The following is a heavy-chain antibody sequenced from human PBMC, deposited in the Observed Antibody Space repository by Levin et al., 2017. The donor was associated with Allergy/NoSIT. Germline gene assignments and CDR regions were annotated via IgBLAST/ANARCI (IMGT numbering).Heavy chain of an antibody. Sequence: GESLKISCAASGFGLSQWMTWVRQAPGKGLEWVANINQDGSEKYYVDSVKGRFTISRDDAKNSLFLQMNSLRAEDTAVYYCARSYSGYDNFDYWGQGTLVTVSS. V-gene: IGHV3-7*01. CDR1: GFGLSQW. CDR3: ARSYSGYDNFDY. J-gene: IGHJ4*02. D-gene: IGHD5-12*01. CDR2: INQDGSEK.